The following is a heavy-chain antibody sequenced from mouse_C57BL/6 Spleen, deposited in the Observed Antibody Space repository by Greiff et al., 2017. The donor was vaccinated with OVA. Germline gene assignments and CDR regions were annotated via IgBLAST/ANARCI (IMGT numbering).Heavy chain of an antibody. CDR3: ARSYYDYLYYFDY. V-gene: IGHV1-81*01. CDR1: GYTFTSYG. D-gene: IGHD2-4*01. CDR2: IYPRSGNT. J-gene: IGHJ2*01. Sequence: VQLQESGAELARPGASVKLSCKASGYTFTSYGISWVKQRTGQGLEWIGEIYPRSGNTYYNEKFKGKATLTADKSSSTAYMELRSLTSEDSAVYFCARSYYDYLYYFDYWGQGTTLTVSS.